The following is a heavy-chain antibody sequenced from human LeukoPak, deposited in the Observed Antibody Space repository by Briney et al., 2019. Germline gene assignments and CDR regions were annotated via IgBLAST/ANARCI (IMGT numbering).Heavy chain of an antibody. CDR1: GGSFSGYY. V-gene: IGHV4-34*01. D-gene: IGHD2-21*02. CDR3: ARDYCGGDCYTP. J-gene: IGHJ5*02. Sequence: SETLSLTCAVYGGSFSGYYWSWIRQPPGKGLEWIGEINHSGSTNYNPSLKSRVTISVDTSKNQFSLKLSSVIAADTAVYYCARDYCGGDCYTPWGQGTLVTVSS. CDR2: INHSGST.